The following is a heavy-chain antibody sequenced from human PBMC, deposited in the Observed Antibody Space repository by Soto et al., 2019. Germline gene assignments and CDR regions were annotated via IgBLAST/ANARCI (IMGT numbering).Heavy chain of an antibody. J-gene: IGHJ4*02. D-gene: IGHD3-10*01. CDR1: GFTFSSYG. V-gene: IGHV3-30*18. CDR3: AKDQSWIRGVIVY. CDR2: ISYDGSNK. Sequence: QVQLVESGGGVVQPGRSLRLSCAASGFTFSSYGMHWVRQAPGKGLEWVAVISYDGSNKYYADCVKGRFTISRDNSKNTLYLQMNSLRAEDTAVYYCAKDQSWIRGVIVYWGQGTLVTVSS.